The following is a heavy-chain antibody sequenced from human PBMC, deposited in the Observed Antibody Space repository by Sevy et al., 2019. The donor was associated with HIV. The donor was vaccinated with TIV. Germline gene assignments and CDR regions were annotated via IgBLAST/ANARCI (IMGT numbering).Heavy chain of an antibody. CDR1: GFTFSSYW. Sequence: GGSLRLSCAASGFTFSSYWMSWVRQAPGKGLEWVANIKQDGSEKYYVDSVKGRFTISRDKAKNSLYLQMNSLRAEDTAVYYCARDRPVLRFLEWTTHDYGMDVWGQGTTVTVSS. D-gene: IGHD3-3*01. J-gene: IGHJ6*02. V-gene: IGHV3-7*01. CDR2: IKQDGSEK. CDR3: ARDRPVLRFLEWTTHDYGMDV.